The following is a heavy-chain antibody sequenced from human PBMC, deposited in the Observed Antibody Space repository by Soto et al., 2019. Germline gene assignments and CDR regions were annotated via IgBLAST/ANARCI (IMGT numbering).Heavy chain of an antibody. CDR3: AADSCTNGVCYTPPFGWFDP. Sequence: GASVKVSCKASGFTFTSSAMQWVRQARGQRLEWIGWIVVGSGNTNYAQKFQERVTITRDMSTSTAYMELSSLRSEDTAVYYCAADSCTNGVCYTPPFGWFDPWGQGTLVTVSS. J-gene: IGHJ5*02. CDR1: GFTFTSSA. D-gene: IGHD2-8*01. V-gene: IGHV1-58*02. CDR2: IVVGSGNT.